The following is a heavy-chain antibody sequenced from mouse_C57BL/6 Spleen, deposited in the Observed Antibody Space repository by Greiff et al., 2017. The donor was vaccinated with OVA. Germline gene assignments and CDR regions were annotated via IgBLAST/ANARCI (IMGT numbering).Heavy chain of an antibody. V-gene: IGHV1-50*01. CDR3: ARKADDYGSSYPVVYCDY. D-gene: IGHD1-1*01. CDR1: GYTFTSYW. Sequence: QVQLQQPGAELVKPGASVKLSCKASGYTFTSYWMQWVKQRPGQGLEWIGEIDPSDSYTNYNQKFKGKATLTVDTSSSTAYMQLSSLTSEDSAVYYCARKADDYGSSYPVVYCDYWGHGTTLTVSS. CDR2: IDPSDSYT. J-gene: IGHJ2*01.